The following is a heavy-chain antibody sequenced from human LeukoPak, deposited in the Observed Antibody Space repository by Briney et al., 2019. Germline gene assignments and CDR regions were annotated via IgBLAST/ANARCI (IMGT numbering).Heavy chain of an antibody. CDR1: GGSISSGGYS. V-gene: IGHV4-30-2*01. Sequence: PSDTLSLTCAVSGGSISSGGYSWRWIRQPPGKGLEWIGYTYHSGSTYYNPSLKSRVTISVDRSKNQFSLKLSSVTAADTAVYYCARRVRGYSGYEHFDYWGQGTLVTVSS. D-gene: IGHD5-12*01. CDR2: TYHSGST. CDR3: ARRVRGYSGYEHFDY. J-gene: IGHJ4*02.